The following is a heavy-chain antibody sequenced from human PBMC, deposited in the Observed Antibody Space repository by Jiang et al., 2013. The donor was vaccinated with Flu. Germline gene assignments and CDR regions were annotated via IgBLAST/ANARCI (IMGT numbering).Heavy chain of an antibody. CDR3: ARDTAVGQEDYYGSGSGSEF. CDR2: ISAYNGNT. V-gene: IGHV1-18*01. J-gene: IGHJ4*02. Sequence: SYGISWVRQAPGQGLEWMGWISAYNGNTNYAQKLQGRVTMTTDTSTSTAYMELRSLRSDDTAVYYCARDTAVGQEDYYGSGSGSEFWGQGTLVTVSS. CDR1: SYG. D-gene: IGHD3-10*01.